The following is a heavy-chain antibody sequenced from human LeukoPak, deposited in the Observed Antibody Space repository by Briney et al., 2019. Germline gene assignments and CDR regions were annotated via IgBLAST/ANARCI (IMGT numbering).Heavy chain of an antibody. J-gene: IGHJ3*02. CDR1: GFTFSTYA. CDR2: ISSDGSNK. Sequence: GGSLRLSCAASGFTFSTYAMHWVRQAPGKGLEWVAVISSDGSNKYYADSVKGRFTISRDNSKNTLYLQMNSLRAEDTAVYYCASRGGTTGTTSLSGAFDIWGQGTMVSVSS. CDR3: ASRGGTTGTTSLSGAFDI. D-gene: IGHD1-1*01. V-gene: IGHV3-30-3*01.